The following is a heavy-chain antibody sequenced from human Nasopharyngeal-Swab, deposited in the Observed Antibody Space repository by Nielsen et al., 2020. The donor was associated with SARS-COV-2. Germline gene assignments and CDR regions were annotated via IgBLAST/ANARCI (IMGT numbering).Heavy chain of an antibody. V-gene: IGHV5-51*01. Sequence: KVSCKGSGYSFTSYWIGWVRQMPGEGLEWMGIIYPGDSDTRYSPSFQGQVTISADKSISTAYLQWSSLKASDTAMYYCARLGGYCSSTSCYLGDYYMDVWGKGTTVTVSS. CDR2: IYPGDSDT. CDR1: GYSFTSYW. D-gene: IGHD2-2*03. CDR3: ARLGGYCSSTSCYLGDYYMDV. J-gene: IGHJ6*03.